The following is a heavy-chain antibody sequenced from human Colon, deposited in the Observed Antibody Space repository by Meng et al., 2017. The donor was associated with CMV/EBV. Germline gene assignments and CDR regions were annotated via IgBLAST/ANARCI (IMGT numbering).Heavy chain of an antibody. Sequence: ASVKVSCKASAYTFTHYYIHWVRQAPGQGPEWMGWINTNSGGTKYSQKFQGRITMTRDTSITTAYMDLSGLTSDDTALYFCARGVGSVDPRFDRWGQGTLVTVSS. CDR1: AYTFTHYY. V-gene: IGHV1-2*02. CDR3: ARGVGSVDPRFDR. CDR2: INTNSGGT. J-gene: IGHJ5*02. D-gene: IGHD1-26*01.